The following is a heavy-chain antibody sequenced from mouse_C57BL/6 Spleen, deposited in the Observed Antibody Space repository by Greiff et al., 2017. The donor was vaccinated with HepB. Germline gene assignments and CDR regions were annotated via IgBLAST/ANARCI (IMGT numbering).Heavy chain of an antibody. Sequence: QVQLQQPGAELVKPGASVKLSCKASGYTFTSYWMQWVKQRPGQGLEWIGEIDPSDSYTNYNQKFKGKATLTVDTSSSTAYMQLSSLTSEDSAVYYCARWGIPYWGQGTLVTVSA. CDR2: IDPSDSYT. CDR1: GYTFTSYW. V-gene: IGHV1-50*01. J-gene: IGHJ3*01. CDR3: ARWGIPY.